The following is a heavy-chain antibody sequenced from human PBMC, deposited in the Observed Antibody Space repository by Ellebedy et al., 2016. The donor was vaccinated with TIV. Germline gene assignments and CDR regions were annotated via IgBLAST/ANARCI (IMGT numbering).Heavy chain of an antibody. CDR1: GFTFSSYS. CDR3: VKGHGDSGTY. J-gene: IGHJ4*02. Sequence: GGSLRLSCAASGFTFSSYSMNWVRQAPGKGLEWVAYIKQDGSEMDYVDSVKGRFTISRDNTKNSLYLQMNSLRAEDTALYYCVKGHGDSGTYWGQGTLVTVSS. V-gene: IGHV3-7*03. D-gene: IGHD3-10*01. CDR2: IKQDGSEM.